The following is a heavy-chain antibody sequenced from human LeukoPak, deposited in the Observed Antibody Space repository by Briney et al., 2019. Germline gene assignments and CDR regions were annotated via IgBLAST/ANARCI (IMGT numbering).Heavy chain of an antibody. CDR3: AGDKEAQRWLQPFDY. CDR1: GFTFSSYE. V-gene: IGHV3-48*03. CDR2: ISSSGSTI. D-gene: IGHD5-24*01. J-gene: IGHJ4*02. Sequence: GGSLRLSCAASGFTFSSYEMNWVRQAPGKGLEWVSYISSSGSTIYYADSVKGRFTISRDNAKNSLYLQMNSLRAEDTAVYYCAGDKEAQRWLQPFDYWGQGTLVTVSS.